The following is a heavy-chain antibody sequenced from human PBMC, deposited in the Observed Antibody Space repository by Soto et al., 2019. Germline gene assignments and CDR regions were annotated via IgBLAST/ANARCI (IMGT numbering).Heavy chain of an antibody. Sequence: ASVKASCKASGDTFTTYDINWVRQAPGQVLEWLGWIIPNSGGTNYAQKFQGRVTMTRDTSISTAYMELSRLISDDTAVYYCARGLPAADYYYYGTDVWGQGTTVTVSS. V-gene: IGHV1-2*02. CDR1: GDTFTTYD. CDR2: IIPNSGGT. J-gene: IGHJ6*02. D-gene: IGHD2-2*01. CDR3: ARGLPAADYYYYGTDV.